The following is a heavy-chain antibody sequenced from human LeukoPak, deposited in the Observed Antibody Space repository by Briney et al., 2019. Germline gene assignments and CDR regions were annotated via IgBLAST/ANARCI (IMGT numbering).Heavy chain of an antibody. Sequence: GSLXLSCEASGFTFRDHWMHWVRQVPGKGLVWVSRINGYETSTAYADSVKGRFTISRDNARNTLYLQMNSLRVEDTAIYYCARDRAESNWTNHTLFDSWGQGTPVTVSS. J-gene: IGHJ4*02. CDR3: ARDRAESNWTNHTLFDS. CDR1: GFTFRDHW. CDR2: INGYETST. V-gene: IGHV3-74*01. D-gene: IGHD1/OR15-1a*01.